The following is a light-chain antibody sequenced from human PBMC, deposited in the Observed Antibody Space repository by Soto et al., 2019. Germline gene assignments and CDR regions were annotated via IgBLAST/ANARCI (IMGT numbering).Light chain of an antibody. Sequence: QSALPQPPSASGSPGQPVTISCTGTSSDVGGYDYVSWYQQHPGKAPKLMIYEVTIRPSGVSDRFSGSKSGNTASLTVSGLQAEDEADYYCSSYTGGNPSYVFGTGTKVTVL. CDR1: SSDVGGYDY. V-gene: IGLV2-8*01. CDR2: EVT. J-gene: IGLJ1*01. CDR3: SSYTGGNPSYV.